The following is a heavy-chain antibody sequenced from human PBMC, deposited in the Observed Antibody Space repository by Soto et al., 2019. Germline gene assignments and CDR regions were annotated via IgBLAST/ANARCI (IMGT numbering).Heavy chain of an antibody. CDR1: GFTFSSYV. J-gene: IGHJ4*02. Sequence: QVQLVESGGGVVQPGRSLRLSCAASGFTFSSYVMHWVRKATGKGLEWVAVISYDGSNKYYADSVKGRFTISRDNSKNTLYLQMNSLRAEDTAVYYCSRVWFYAGKGANFDYWGQRPLVTVS. D-gene: IGHD3-10*01. V-gene: IGHV3-30-3*01. CDR2: ISYDGSNK. CDR3: SRVWFYAGKGANFDY.